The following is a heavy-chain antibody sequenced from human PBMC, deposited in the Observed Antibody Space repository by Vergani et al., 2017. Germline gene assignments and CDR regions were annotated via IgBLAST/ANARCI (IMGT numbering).Heavy chain of an antibody. CDR3: ARGDYGILNGYGY. CDR1: GYTFSNYY. V-gene: IGHV1-46*03. Sequence: QVQVVQSGAELKKSGASVKVSCKTSGYTFSNYYMHWVRQAPGQGLEWMGIINPSGGHTNYAQKFQGRVTMTRDTSTSTVYMELSSLRSEGTAIYYCARGDYGILNGYGYWGQGTLVTVSA. CDR2: INPSGGHT. J-gene: IGHJ4*02. D-gene: IGHD3-9*01.